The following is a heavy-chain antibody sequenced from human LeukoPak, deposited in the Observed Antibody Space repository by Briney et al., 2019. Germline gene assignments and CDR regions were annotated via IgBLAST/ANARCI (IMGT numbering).Heavy chain of an antibody. J-gene: IGHJ4*02. CDR1: GYSFTNYW. CDR3: ASRSNSGYEFFDY. Sequence: GESLKISCKGSGYSFTNYWIGWVRQMPGKGPEWMGIIYPGDSDTRYSPSFQGQVTISADKSISTAYLQWSSLKASDTAVYYCASRSNSGYEFFDYWGQGTLVTVSS. CDR2: IYPGDSDT. V-gene: IGHV5-51*01. D-gene: IGHD5-12*01.